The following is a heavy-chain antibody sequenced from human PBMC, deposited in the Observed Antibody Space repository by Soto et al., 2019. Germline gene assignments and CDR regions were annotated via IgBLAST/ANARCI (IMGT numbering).Heavy chain of an antibody. D-gene: IGHD1-26*01. CDR1: GGSFSGYY. J-gene: IGHJ4*02. CDR3: ARGRGFGSGSYYFDY. V-gene: IGHV4-34*01. CDR2: INHSGST. Sequence: QVQLQQWGAGLLKPSETLSLTCAVYGGSFSGYYWSWIRQPPGKGLEWIGEINHSGSTNYNPSLKSRVTISVDTSKNQFSLKLSSVTAADTDVYYCARGRGFGSGSYYFDYWGQGTLVTVSS.